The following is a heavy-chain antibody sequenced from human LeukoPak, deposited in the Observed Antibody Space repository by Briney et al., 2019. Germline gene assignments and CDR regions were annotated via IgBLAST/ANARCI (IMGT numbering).Heavy chain of an antibody. J-gene: IGHJ6*02. CDR1: GFTVSSNY. CDR3: ARDRRESGYYGMGV. V-gene: IGHV3-66*01. CDR2: IYSGGST. Sequence: GGSLRLSCAASGFTVSSNYMSWVRQAPGKGLEWVSVIYSGGSTYYADSVKGRFTISRDNSKNTLYLQMNSLRAEDTAVYYCARDRRESGYYGMGVWGQGTTVTVSS. D-gene: IGHD3-10*01.